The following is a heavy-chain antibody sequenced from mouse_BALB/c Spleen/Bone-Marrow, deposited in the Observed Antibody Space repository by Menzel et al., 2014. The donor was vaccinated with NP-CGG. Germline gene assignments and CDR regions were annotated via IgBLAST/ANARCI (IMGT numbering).Heavy chain of an antibody. CDR3: APYYYGRWFAN. CDR2: IDPANGNI. CDR1: GFNIKDTY. V-gene: IGHV14-3*02. Sequence: EVQLQQSGAELVKPGASVKLSCIASGFNIKDTYMHWVKQRPEQGLEWIGRIDPANGNIKYDPKFQGKATITADTSSNTAYLQLSSRTSEDTAVYYCAPYYYGRWFANWGQGTLVTVSA. D-gene: IGHD1-1*01. J-gene: IGHJ3*01.